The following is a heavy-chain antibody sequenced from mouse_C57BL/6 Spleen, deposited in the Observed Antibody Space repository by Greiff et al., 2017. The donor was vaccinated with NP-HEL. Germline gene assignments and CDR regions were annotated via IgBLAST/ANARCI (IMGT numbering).Heavy chain of an antibody. CDR2: IDPSDSET. V-gene: IGHV1-52*01. D-gene: IGHD1-1*01. CDR1: GYTFTSYW. Sequence: QVQLKQPGAELVRPGSSVKLSCKASGYTFTSYWMHWVKQRPIQGLEWIGNIDPSDSETHYNQKFKDKATLTVDKSSSTAYMQLSSLTSEDSAVYYCARGDSTVVALYAMDYWGQGTSVTVSS. J-gene: IGHJ4*01. CDR3: ARGDSTVVALYAMDY.